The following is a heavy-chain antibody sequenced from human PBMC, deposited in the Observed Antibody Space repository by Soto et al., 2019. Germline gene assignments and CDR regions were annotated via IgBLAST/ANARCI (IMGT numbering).Heavy chain of an antibody. Sequence: LETLSLTCTVAGGSISPFYGRWVRQPPGKGLEWIGYLYYSGNTNYNPSLKSRVTISVDASKNQVSLRLTSVTAADTAVYYCARVGGVAARTFDYWGQGTVVTVSS. D-gene: IGHD2-15*01. CDR1: GGSISPFY. CDR3: ARVGGVAARTFDY. J-gene: IGHJ4*02. CDR2: LYYSGNT. V-gene: IGHV4-59*01.